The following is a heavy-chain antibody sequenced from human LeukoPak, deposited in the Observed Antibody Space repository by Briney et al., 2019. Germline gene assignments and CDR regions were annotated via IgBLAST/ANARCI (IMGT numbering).Heavy chain of an antibody. V-gene: IGHV3-21*06. J-gene: IGHJ6*02. D-gene: IGHD3-16*01. CDR1: GFTLSTYH. Sequence: GGSLRLSCAASGFTLSTYHMNWARRAPRKGLEWVSSISSGSSLIYYACSVKGVFTIFRDNGKNSLYLQMNSLRAEDTAVYYCARVLLVNDYYYGMDVWGQGTTVTVSS. CDR2: ISSGSSLI. CDR3: ARVLLVNDYYYGMDV.